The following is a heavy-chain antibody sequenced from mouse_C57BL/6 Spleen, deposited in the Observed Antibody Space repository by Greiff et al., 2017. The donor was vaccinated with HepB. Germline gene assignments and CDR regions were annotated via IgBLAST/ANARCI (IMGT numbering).Heavy chain of an antibody. Sequence: QVQLQQSGAELVRPGASVTLSCKASGYTFTDYEMHWVKQTPVHGLEWIGAIDPETGGTAYNQKFKGKAILTADKSSSKAYMELRSLTSEDSAVYYCTRGSMRGKRDSFDYWGQGTTLTVSS. D-gene: IGHD2-10*02. V-gene: IGHV1-15*01. J-gene: IGHJ2*01. CDR2: IDPETGGT. CDR1: GYTFTDYE. CDR3: TRGSMRGKRDSFDY.